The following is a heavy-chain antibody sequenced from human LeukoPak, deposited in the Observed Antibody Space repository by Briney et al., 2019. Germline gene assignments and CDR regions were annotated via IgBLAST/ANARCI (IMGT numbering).Heavy chain of an antibody. J-gene: IGHJ4*02. CDR2: IYHSGNT. CDR1: GGSISSGGYY. CDR3: ARVRKLPLEWDLIDY. D-gene: IGHD4-23*01. V-gene: IGHV4-31*03. Sequence: SETLSLTCTVSGGSISSGGYYWTWIRQHPGEGLEWIGYIYHSGNTYYNPSLKSRIVISVDTSKNQFSLKVTSVTAADTAVYYCARVRKLPLEWDLIDYWGQGPLVTVSS.